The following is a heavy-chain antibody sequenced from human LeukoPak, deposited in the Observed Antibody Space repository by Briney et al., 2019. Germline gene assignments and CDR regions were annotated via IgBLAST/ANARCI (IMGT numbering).Heavy chain of an antibody. CDR3: ARDIAVAGPDY. CDR1: GFTFSSYA. V-gene: IGHV3-30-3*01. D-gene: IGHD6-19*01. J-gene: IGHJ4*02. CDR2: ISYDGSNK. Sequence: GGSLRLSCAASGFTFSSYAMHWVRQAPGKGLEWVAVISYDGSNKYYADSVKGRFTISRDNSENTLYLQMNSLRAEDTAVYYCARDIAVAGPDYWGQGTLVTVSS.